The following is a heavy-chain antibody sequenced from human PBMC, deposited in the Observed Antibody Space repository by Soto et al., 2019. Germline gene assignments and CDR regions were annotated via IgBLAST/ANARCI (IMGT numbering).Heavy chain of an antibody. CDR2: FNPTGDTA. J-gene: IGHJ6*02. CDR3: ARGGRIVDTGIGYYYYRAMDV. Sequence: QVQLVQSGAEVKKPGASVKASCKASGYTFTSYYIHWVRQAPGQGLEWMGIFNPTGDTASYAQKLRGRVTMSRDTSAGTAYMELGSLRSEDTAVYYCARGGRIVDTGIGYYYYRAMDVWGQGTTVTVS. D-gene: IGHD5-18*01. CDR1: GYTFTSYY. V-gene: IGHV1-46*01.